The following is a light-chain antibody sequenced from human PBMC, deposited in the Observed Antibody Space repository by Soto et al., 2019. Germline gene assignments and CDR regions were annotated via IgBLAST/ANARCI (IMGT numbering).Light chain of an antibody. CDR1: QSVSSY. V-gene: IGKV3-11*01. CDR2: DAS. Sequence: DIVLTQSPATLSLSPGERATLSCRASQSVSSYLAWYQQNPGQAPRLLIYDASTGATGIPARFSGSGSGTDFTLTITSLEPEDFAVYYCQQRSNWPPTFGQGTKVDIK. CDR3: QQRSNWPPT. J-gene: IGKJ1*01.